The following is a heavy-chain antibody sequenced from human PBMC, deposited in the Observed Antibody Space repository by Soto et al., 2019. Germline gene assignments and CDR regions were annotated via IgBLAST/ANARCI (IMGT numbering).Heavy chain of an antibody. CDR3: AQDTDPGGKGVFDY. V-gene: IGHV3-30*18. J-gene: IGHJ4*02. CDR1: VFNFVMDS. D-gene: IGHD4-17*01. CDR2: ISQYAIIK. Sequence: VVSRILACSLSVFNFVMDSVEWVRQAPVSWLEWVALISQYAIIKHYLCSGEVLFTISLYNSKNTLFRQMDSLRPEDTDVYYCAQDTDPGGKGVFDYWGLGTLVTVSS.